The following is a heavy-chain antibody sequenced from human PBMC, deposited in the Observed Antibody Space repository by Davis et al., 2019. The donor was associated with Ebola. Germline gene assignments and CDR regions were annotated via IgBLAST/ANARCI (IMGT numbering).Heavy chain of an antibody. D-gene: IGHD4-17*01. J-gene: IGHJ5*02. Sequence: GESLKISCKGSGYSFTSYWIGWVRQMPGKGLEWMGIIYPGDSDTRYSPSFQGQVTISADKSISTAYLQWSSLKASDTAMYYYAREAVSASTVGNWFAPWGQGTLVTVSS. CDR1: GYSFTSYW. CDR3: AREAVSASTVGNWFAP. V-gene: IGHV5-51*01. CDR2: IYPGDSDT.